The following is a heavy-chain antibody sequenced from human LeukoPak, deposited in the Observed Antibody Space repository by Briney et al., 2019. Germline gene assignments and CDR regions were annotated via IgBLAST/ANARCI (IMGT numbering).Heavy chain of an antibody. CDR1: GFTFSSYG. V-gene: IGHV3-30*02. D-gene: IGHD3-10*01. J-gene: IGHJ4*02. CDR2: IRYDGSNK. Sequence: PGGSLRLSCAASGFTFSSYGMHWVRQAPGKGLEWVAFIRYDGSNKYYADSVKGRFTISRDNSKNTLYLQMNSLRAEDTAVYYCANIKKLWFGELSSPIDYWGQGTLVTVSS. CDR3: ANIKKLWFGELSSPIDY.